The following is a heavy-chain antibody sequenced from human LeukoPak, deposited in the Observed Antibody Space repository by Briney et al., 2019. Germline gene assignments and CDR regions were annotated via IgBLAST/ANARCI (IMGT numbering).Heavy chain of an antibody. J-gene: IGHJ3*02. CDR2: ISSSSSYI. CDR1: GFTFSSYA. D-gene: IGHD3-3*01. Sequence: SGGSLRLSCAASGFTFSSYAMTWVRQAPGKGPEWVSSISSSSSYIYYADSVKGRFTISRDNAKNSLYLQMNSLRAEDTAVYYCARDKTLITIFGVVADAFDIWGQGTMVTVSS. CDR3: ARDKTLITIFGVVADAFDI. V-gene: IGHV3-21*01.